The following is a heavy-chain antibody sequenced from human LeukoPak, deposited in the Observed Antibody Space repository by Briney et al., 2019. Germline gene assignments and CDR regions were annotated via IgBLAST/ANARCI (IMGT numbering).Heavy chain of an antibody. CDR2: ISSSSSYI. J-gene: IGHJ4*02. D-gene: IGHD5-12*01. CDR3: ARGDTVANPPDDY. V-gene: IGHV3-21*01. CDR1: GFTFSTYS. Sequence: PGGSLRLSCAASGFTFSTYSMHWVRQAPGKGLEWVSSISSSSSYIYSADSVKGRFTISRDNAKNSLYLQMNSLRAEDTAVYYCARGDTVANPPDDYWGQGTLVTVSS.